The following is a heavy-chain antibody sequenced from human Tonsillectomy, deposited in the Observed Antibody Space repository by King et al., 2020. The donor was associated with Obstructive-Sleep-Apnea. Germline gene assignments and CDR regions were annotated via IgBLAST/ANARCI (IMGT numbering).Heavy chain of an antibody. CDR2: IYPGDSDT. CDR3: ARRISLTTGKGGYYYGMDV. D-gene: IGHD4-17*01. V-gene: IGHV5-51*01. Sequence: VQLVESGAEVKKPGESLKISCKGSGYSFTSYWIGWVREMPGKGLEWMGIIYPGDSDTRYSPSFQGQVTISADKSISTAYLQWSSLKASDTAMYYCARRISLTTGKGGYYYGMDVWGKGTTVTVSS. J-gene: IGHJ6*04. CDR1: GYSFTSYW.